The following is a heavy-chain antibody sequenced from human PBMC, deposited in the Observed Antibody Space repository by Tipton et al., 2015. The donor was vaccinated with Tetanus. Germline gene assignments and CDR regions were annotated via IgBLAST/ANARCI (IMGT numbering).Heavy chain of an antibody. CDR3: AKEVNTEY. CDR2: ISNDGSNK. D-gene: IGHD4-17*01. V-gene: IGHV3-30*18. J-gene: IGHJ4*02. CDR1: GFTFSSYG. Sequence: SLRLSCAASGFTFSSYGMHWVRQAPGKGLEWVAVISNDGSNKYYADTEKGRFTISRDNSKNTLNLQMNSLRAENTAVYYCAKEVNTEYWGQGTLVTVSS.